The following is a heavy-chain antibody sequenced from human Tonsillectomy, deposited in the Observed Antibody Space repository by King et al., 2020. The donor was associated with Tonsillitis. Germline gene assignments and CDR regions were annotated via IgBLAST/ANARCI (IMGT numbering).Heavy chain of an antibody. J-gene: IGHJ6*02. Sequence: VQLVESGGGLVKPGESLRLSCAASGFTFSDHYLSWIRQAPGKGREWGSYISYSGGTLYYADSVKGRFPTARDNAKNSLFLQMNSLRAEDTAVYYWARDRWFGGVWGQGTTVTVSS. D-gene: IGHD3-10*01. CDR3: ARDRWFGGV. CDR1: GFTFSDHY. V-gene: IGHV3-11*01. CDR2: ISYSGGTL.